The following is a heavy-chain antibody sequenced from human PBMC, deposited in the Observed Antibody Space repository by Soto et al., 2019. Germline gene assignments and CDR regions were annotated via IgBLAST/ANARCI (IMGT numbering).Heavy chain of an antibody. D-gene: IGHD6-19*01. CDR3: ARDQGIAVAVFDY. CDR1: GDSVTSSNYY. Sequence: SETLSLTCTVSGDSVTSSNYYWSWIRQPPGKGLEWIGYIYFSGSTNYNPSLKSRVTISVDTSKNQISLNLTSVTAADTALYYCARDQGIAVAVFDYWGQGALVTVSS. CDR2: IYFSGST. J-gene: IGHJ4*02. V-gene: IGHV4-61*01.